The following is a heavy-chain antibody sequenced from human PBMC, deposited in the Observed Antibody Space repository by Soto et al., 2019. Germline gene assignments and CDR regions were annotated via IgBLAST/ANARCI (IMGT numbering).Heavy chain of an antibody. CDR1: GDSVNNYY. CDR3: TKGPNWNYYYYGVDV. Sequence: SETLSLTCTVSGDSVNNYYWSWIRQPAGRGLEWIGRVYSSGATNYNPSLNGRVTMSVDTSRNQFSLRLSSVTAADTAIYYCTKGPNWNYYYYGVDVWGQGTAVTVS. V-gene: IGHV4-4*07. J-gene: IGHJ6*02. D-gene: IGHD1-20*01. CDR2: VYSSGAT.